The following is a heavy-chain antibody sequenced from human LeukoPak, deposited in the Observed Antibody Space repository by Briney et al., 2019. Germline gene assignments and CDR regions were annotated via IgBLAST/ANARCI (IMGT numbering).Heavy chain of an antibody. D-gene: IGHD3-10*01. CDR2: IRYDGSNK. CDR3: AKDIRDDGYYGSGSYPTFVY. Sequence: PGGSLRLSCAASGFTFSSYSMNWVRQAPGKGLEWVAFIRYDGSNKYYADSVKGRFTISRDNSKNTLYLQMNSLRAEDTAVYYCAKDIRDDGYYGSGSYPTFVYWGQGTLVTVSS. CDR1: GFTFSSYS. V-gene: IGHV3-30*02. J-gene: IGHJ4*02.